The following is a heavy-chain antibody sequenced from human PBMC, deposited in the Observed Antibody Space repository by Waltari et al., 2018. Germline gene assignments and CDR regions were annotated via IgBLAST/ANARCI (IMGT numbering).Heavy chain of an antibody. CDR1: GGTFSSYA. J-gene: IGHJ5*02. V-gene: IGHV1-69*08. Sequence: QVQLVQSGAEVKKPGSSVKVSCKASGGTFSSYAISWVRQAPGQGLEWMGRIIPIFGTANYAQKFQGRVTITADKSTSTAYMELSSLRSEDTAVYYCASQVGLEVLWFREFGWFDPWGQGTLITVSS. D-gene: IGHD3-10*01. CDR3: ASQVGLEVLWFREFGWFDP. CDR2: IIPIFGTA.